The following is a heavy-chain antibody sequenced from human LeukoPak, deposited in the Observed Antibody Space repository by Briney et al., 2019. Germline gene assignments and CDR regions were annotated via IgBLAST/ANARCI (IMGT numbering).Heavy chain of an antibody. J-gene: IGHJ4*02. V-gene: IGHV1-2*02. CDR2: INPDSGGT. CDR1: GYIFTDYY. Sequence: AASVKVSCKASGYIFTDYYVHWVRQAPGQGLEWMGWINPDSGGTNFAQKFQGRVTMTRDTSISTAYMEVSRLKSDDTAVYYCARDAISRGIVDYWGQGTLVTVSS. CDR3: ARDAISRGIVDY. D-gene: IGHD3-10*01.